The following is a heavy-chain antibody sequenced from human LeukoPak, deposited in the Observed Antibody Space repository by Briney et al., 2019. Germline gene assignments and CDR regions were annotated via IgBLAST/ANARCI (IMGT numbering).Heavy chain of an antibody. Sequence: SETLSLTCTVSGGSISGSSYYWSWIRQPPGKGLEWIGYIYHSGSTYYNPSLKSRVTISVDRSKNQFSLKLSSVTAADTAVYYCARELVPAAPCYYYYMDVWGKGTTVTVSS. CDR1: GGSISGSSYY. J-gene: IGHJ6*03. V-gene: IGHV4-30-2*01. CDR3: ARELVPAAPCYYYYMDV. D-gene: IGHD2-2*01. CDR2: IYHSGST.